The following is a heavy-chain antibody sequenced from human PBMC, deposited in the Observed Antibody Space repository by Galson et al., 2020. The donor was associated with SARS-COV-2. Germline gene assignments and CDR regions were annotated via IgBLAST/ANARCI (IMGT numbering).Heavy chain of an antibody. CDR2: ISYDGSNK. J-gene: IGHJ4*02. CDR1: GFTFSSYG. D-gene: IGHD3-22*01. CDR3: ARDDGGYLTN. V-gene: IGHV3-30-3*01. Sequence: GGSLRLSCAASGFTFSSYGMHWVRQAPGKGLEWVAVISYDGSNKYYADSVKGRFTISRDNSKNTLYLQMNSLRAEDTAVYYCARDDGGYLTNWGQGTLVTVSS.